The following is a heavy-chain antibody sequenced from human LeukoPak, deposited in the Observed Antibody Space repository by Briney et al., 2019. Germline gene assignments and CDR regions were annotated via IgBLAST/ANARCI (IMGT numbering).Heavy chain of an antibody. Sequence: GGSLRLSCAASGFTFSSYWMHWVRQAPGKGLVWVSRINSDGSSTSYADSVKGRFTISRDNAKNTLYLQMNSLRAEDTAVYYCARANYNYVWGSYRSYYFDYWGQGTLVTVSS. V-gene: IGHV3-74*01. CDR2: INSDGSST. D-gene: IGHD3-16*02. CDR1: GFTFSSYW. CDR3: ARANYNYVWGSYRSYYFDY. J-gene: IGHJ4*02.